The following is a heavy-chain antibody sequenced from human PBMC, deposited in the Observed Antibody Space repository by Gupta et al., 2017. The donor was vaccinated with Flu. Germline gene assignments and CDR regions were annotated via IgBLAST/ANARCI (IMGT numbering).Heavy chain of an antibody. D-gene: IGHD2-2*01. CDR3: SRAPSGCNGSPCYAFDC. J-gene: IGHJ5*01. CDR2: IRGRPYGPTT. V-gene: IGHV3-49*03. CDR1: GFSLGDYG. Sequence: EVQLVESGGGLLHPGRSLRLSCTGFGFSLGDYGVAWFRQPPGKGLEWVAFIRGRPYGPTTEYAPSVKGIFTISRDDSRNIAYLEVSSLKSDDTAMYYCSRAPSGCNGSPCYAFDCWGQGTLVTVSS.